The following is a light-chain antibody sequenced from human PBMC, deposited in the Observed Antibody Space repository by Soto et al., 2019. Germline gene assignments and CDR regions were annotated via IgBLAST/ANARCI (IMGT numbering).Light chain of an antibody. CDR2: AAS. J-gene: IGKJ1*01. V-gene: IGKV1-27*01. CDR1: QGISNY. Sequence: DIQMTQSPSSLSASVGDRVTITCRASQGISNYLASYQQKPGKVPKLLIYAASTLQSGVPARFSGSGSGTDFTLNISRLQPEDVAKYYCQKYNSAPWTFGQGTKVEIK. CDR3: QKYNSAPWT.